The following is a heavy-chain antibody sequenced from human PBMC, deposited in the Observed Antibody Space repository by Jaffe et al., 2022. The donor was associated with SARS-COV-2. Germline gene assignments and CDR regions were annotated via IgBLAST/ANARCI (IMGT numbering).Heavy chain of an antibody. J-gene: IGHJ6*02. Sequence: QVQLVESGGGVVQPGRSLRLSCAASGFTFSSYGMHWVRQAPGKGLEWVAVISYDGSNKYYADSVKGRFTISRDNSKNTLYLQMNSLRAEDTAVYYCAKDQGITMVRGVKLGMDVWGQGTTVTVSS. CDR1: GFTFSSYG. CDR3: AKDQGITMVRGVKLGMDV. D-gene: IGHD3-10*01. CDR2: ISYDGSNK. V-gene: IGHV3-30*18.